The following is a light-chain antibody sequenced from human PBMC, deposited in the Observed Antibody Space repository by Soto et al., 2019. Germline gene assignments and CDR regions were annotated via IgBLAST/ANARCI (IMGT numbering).Light chain of an antibody. Sequence: QSVLTQPPSASGTPGQRVTISSSGSSSNIGSNTVNWYQQLPGTAPKLLIYSNNQRPSGVPDRFSGSKSGTSASLAISGLQSEDEADYYCAAWDDSLNGQVFGTGTKGTVL. CDR2: SNN. CDR3: AAWDDSLNGQV. J-gene: IGLJ1*01. CDR1: SSNIGSNT. V-gene: IGLV1-44*01.